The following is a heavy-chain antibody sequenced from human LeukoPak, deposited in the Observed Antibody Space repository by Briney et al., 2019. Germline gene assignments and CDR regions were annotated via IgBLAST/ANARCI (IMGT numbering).Heavy chain of an antibody. CDR2: IYYSGST. CDR3: AREITMVRGGTWFDA. J-gene: IGHJ5*02. Sequence: SETLSLTCTVSGGSISSHYWSWIRQAPGKGLEWIGYIYYSGSTNYNPSLKSRVTISVDTSKNQFSLKLSSVTAADTAVYYCAREITMVRGGTWFDAWGQGTLVTVSS. D-gene: IGHD3-10*01. CDR1: GGSISSHY. V-gene: IGHV4-59*11.